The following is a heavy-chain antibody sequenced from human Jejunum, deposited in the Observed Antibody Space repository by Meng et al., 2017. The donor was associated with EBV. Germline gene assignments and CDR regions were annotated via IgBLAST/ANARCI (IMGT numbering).Heavy chain of an antibody. CDR3: ARVRPGGGWFDP. J-gene: IGHJ5*02. CDR1: GYTFTSYC. Sequence: QSQLVQSGSDFKKPGASVKVSCKASGYTFTSYCINWVRPAPGQGLEWMGWINTNTGYPTYAQDFTGRFVFSLDTSVSTAYLQITVRSTEDNAVYYCARVRPGGGWFDPWGQETLVTVSS. D-gene: IGHD2-8*02. CDR2: INTNTGYP. V-gene: IGHV7-4-1*02.